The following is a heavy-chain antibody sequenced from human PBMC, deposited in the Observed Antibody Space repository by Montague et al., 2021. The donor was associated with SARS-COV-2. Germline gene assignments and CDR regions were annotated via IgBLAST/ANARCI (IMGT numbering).Heavy chain of an antibody. D-gene: IGHD3-3*01. V-gene: IGHV3-7*01. CDR2: IKQDESEK. CDR3: ARRNDFWTPDV. J-gene: IGHJ6*02. Sequence: SLSLSCSASGFIFSSSWMSWARQVPGKGLEWVANIKQDESEKYYVDSVKGRFTISRDNAKNSLYLQMNSLRAEDTAVYYCARRNDFWTPDVWGQGTTVTVSS. CDR1: GFIFSSSW.